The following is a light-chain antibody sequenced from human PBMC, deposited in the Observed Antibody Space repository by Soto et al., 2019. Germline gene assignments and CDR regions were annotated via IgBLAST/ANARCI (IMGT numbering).Light chain of an antibody. CDR2: DAS. CDR3: HKYHNWTPLP. CDR1: QTISTW. V-gene: IGKV1-5*01. J-gene: IGKJ4*01. Sequence: DVQMTQSPSTLSGSVRDRVTITSRSRQTISTWLSWYQQKPGKAPKLLIYDASNFESGVPSRFSVSGSRTEFTLTITRTKPEDAETYYCHKYHNWTPLPFGGGTKVDLK.